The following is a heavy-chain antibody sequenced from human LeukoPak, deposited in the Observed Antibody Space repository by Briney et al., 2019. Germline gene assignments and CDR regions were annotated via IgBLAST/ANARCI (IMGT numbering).Heavy chain of an antibody. J-gene: IGHJ4*02. V-gene: IGHV1-2*02. D-gene: IGHD1-26*01. CDR1: GYTFTGYY. Sequence: ASVKVPCKASGYTFTGYYMHWVRQAPGQGLEWMGWINPNSGGTNYAQKFQGRVTMTRDTSISTAYMELSRLRSDDTAVYYCARPRGSLDYFDYWGQGTLVTVSS. CDR3: ARPRGSLDYFDY. CDR2: INPNSGGT.